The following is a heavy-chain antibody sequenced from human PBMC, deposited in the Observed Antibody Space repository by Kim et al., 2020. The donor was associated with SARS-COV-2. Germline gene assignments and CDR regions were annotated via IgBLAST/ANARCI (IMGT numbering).Heavy chain of an antibody. CDR3: AKDPHYDFWSGYYFDY. D-gene: IGHD3-3*01. Sequence: SVESRVTISRDNSKNALYLQMNSLRAEDTAVYYCAKDPHYDFWSGYYFDYWGQGTLVTVSS. J-gene: IGHJ4*02. V-gene: IGHV3-23*01.